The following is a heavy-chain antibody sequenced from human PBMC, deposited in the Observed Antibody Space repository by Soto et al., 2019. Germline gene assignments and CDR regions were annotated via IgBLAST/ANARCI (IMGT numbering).Heavy chain of an antibody. CDR2: IWYDGGNK. Sequence: GGSLRLSCAASGFTFSRYGIHWVRQAPGKGLEWVTVIWYDGGNKYYADSVKGRFTISRDNSKSTVYLQMNSLRAEDTAVYYCARETIAASQLGYEYSGMHVWGQGNTVTVSS. D-gene: IGHD6-6*01. J-gene: IGHJ6*02. CDR3: ARETIAASQLGYEYSGMHV. CDR1: GFTFSRYG. V-gene: IGHV3-33*01.